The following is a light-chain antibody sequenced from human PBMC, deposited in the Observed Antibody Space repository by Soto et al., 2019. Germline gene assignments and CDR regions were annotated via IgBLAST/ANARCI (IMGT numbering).Light chain of an antibody. Sequence: QSALTQPPSASGSPGQSVTITCSGTSSDVGEENYVSWYQQHPGKVPKRILYEVSKRPSGVPDRFSGSRSGNTASLTVSGLQAEDEAEYYCSSFAGSPVVFGGGTKVTVL. CDR2: EVS. CDR3: SSFAGSPVV. V-gene: IGLV2-8*01. J-gene: IGLJ2*01. CDR1: SSDVGEENY.